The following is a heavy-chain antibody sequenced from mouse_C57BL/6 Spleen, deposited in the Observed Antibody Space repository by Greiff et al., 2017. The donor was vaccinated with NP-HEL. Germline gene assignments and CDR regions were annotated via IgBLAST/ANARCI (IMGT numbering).Heavy chain of an antibody. CDR1: GYTFTSYW. D-gene: IGHD1-2*01. CDR2: IHPNSGST. J-gene: IGHJ3*01. V-gene: IGHV1-64*01. Sequence: QVQLQQPGAELVKPGASVKLSCKASGYTFTSYWMHWVKQRPGQGLEWIGMIHPNSGSTNYNETFKSKATLTVDKSSSTAYMQLSSLTSEDSAVYYCASGFSWFAYWGQGTLVTVSA. CDR3: ASGFSWFAY.